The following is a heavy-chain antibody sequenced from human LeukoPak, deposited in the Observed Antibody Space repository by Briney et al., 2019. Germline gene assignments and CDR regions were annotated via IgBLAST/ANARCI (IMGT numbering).Heavy chain of an antibody. J-gene: IGHJ4*02. CDR3: AKVGTGAAAGTFDY. CDR2: IYSGADT. D-gene: IGHD6-13*01. CDR1: GFTVSRNY. Sequence: GGSLRLSCAASGFTVSRNYMSWVRQAPGKGLEWVSVIYSGADTYYADSVKGRFTISRDNSKNTLYLQMNSLRAEDTAVYYCAKVGTGAAAGTFDYWGQGTLVTVSS. V-gene: IGHV3-53*01.